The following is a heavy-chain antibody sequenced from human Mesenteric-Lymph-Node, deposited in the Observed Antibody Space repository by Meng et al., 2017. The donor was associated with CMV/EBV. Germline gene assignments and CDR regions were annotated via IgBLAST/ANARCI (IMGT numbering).Heavy chain of an antibody. V-gene: IGHV3-21*01. J-gene: IGHJ4*02. Sequence: GGSLRLSCAASGFPFNIFNMDWVRQAPGRGLEGVSSISSSSTYINYADSVKGRFTISRDNARNSLYLQMNSLRAEDTALYYCARAARFGYDSSGFNHFDFWGQGTLVTVSS. D-gene: IGHD3-22*01. CDR3: ARAARFGYDSSGFNHFDF. CDR2: ISSSSTYI. CDR1: GFPFNIFN.